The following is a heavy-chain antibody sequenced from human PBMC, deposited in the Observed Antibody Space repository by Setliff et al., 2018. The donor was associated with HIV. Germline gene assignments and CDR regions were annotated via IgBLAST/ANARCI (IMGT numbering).Heavy chain of an antibody. J-gene: IGHJ6*03. CDR2: THYNGIT. D-gene: IGHD2-2*01. CDR1: GGSISSGAYY. CDR3: ARGPNYQDYSYYMDV. Sequence: PSETLSLTCNVSGGSISSGAYYWGWIRQHPEKGLEWIGYTHYNGITYYNPSLKSRITISLDRSKNQFSLKLRSVTAADTAVYFCARGPNYQDYSYYMDVWGKGTTVTVSS. V-gene: IGHV4-31*03.